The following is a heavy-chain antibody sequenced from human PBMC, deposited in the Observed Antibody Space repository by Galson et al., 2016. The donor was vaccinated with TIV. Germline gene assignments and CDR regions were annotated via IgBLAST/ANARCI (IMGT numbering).Heavy chain of an antibody. CDR3: ATETGSSGMDR. CDR1: GGTLSRHT. CDR2: IFPIVGIT. D-gene: IGHD3-10*01. Sequence: SVKVSCKASGGTLSRHTISWVRQAPGQGLEWMGRIFPIVGITNYAQKLQGRVTIIADRFTSTVPMELSGLTSDDTAVYYCATETGSSGMDRWVQGTTVTVSS. V-gene: IGHV1-69*02. J-gene: IGHJ6*02.